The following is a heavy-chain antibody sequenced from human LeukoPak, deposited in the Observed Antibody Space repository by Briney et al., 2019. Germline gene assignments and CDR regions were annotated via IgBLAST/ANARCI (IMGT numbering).Heavy chain of an antibody. V-gene: IGHV3-48*04. CDR3: ARVAPGDYFNY. CDR2: ISTTGSPK. CDR1: GFTFSIYT. J-gene: IGHJ4*02. D-gene: IGHD3-10*01. Sequence: GGSLRLSCAASGFTFSIYTMNWVRQAPGKGLEWVSYISTTGSPKYYADSVKGRFTISRDNAKNSLYLQMNSLRAEDTAVYYCARVAPGDYFNYWGQGTLVTVSS.